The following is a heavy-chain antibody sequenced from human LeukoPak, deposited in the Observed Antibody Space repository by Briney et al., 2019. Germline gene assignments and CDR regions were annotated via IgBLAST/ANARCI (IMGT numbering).Heavy chain of an antibody. V-gene: IGHV4-59*01. CDR2: IYYSGST. D-gene: IGHD6-19*01. J-gene: IGHJ5*02. CDR3: ARSGYHSSGWSNWFDP. CDR1: GGSISSYY. Sequence: SETLSLTCTVSGGSISSYYWSWIQQPPGKGLEWIGYIYYSGSTNYNPSLKSRVTISVDTSKNQFSLKLSSVTAADTAVYYCARSGYHSSGWSNWFDPWGQGTLVTVSS.